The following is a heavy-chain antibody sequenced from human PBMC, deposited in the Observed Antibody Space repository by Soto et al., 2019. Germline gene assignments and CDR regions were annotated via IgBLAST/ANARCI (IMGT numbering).Heavy chain of an antibody. D-gene: IGHD6-13*01. CDR1: GFTLSRYA. CDR2: LSYDGDNK. V-gene: IGHV3-30-3*01. CDR3: ARPGSNRSTYYYYHGMDV. Sequence: QVQVVESGGGVVQPGRSLRLSCAVSGFTLSRYAMHWVRQAPGKGLEWVAVLSYDGDNKYYADSVKGRFTISRDTSNNTLYLQMNSLRAEDTAVYYCARPGSNRSTYYYYHGMDVWRPGTTVTVSS. J-gene: IGHJ6*02.